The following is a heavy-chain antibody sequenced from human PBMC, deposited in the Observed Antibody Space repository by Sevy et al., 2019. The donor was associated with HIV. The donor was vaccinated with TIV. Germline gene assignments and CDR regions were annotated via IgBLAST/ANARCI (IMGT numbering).Heavy chain of an antibody. V-gene: IGHV3-11*06. CDR2: ISSGSTYT. CDR1: GFTFSAYY. J-gene: IGHJ4*02. CDR3: ARSRSNYGDYYFYY. D-gene: IGHD4-17*01. Sequence: GGSLRLSCAASGFTFSAYYMTWIRQAPGKGLEWVSYISSGSTYTNYADSVKGRFTVSRDNAKNSLYLQMNSLRAEDTAVYYCARSRSNYGDYYFYYWGQGTLVTVSS.